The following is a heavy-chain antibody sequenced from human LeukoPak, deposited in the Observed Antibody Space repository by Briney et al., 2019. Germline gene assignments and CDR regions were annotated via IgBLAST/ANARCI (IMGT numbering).Heavy chain of an antibody. Sequence: SETLSLTCTVSGGSISSYYWSWIRQPPGKGLEWIGYIYYSGSTNYNPSLKSRVTISVDTSKNQFSLKLSSVTAADTAVYYCARXFKVPANWFDPWGQGTLVTVSS. CDR1: GGSISSYY. J-gene: IGHJ5*02. V-gene: IGHV4-59*08. CDR3: ARXFKVPANWFDP. D-gene: IGHD2-2*01. CDR2: IYYSGST.